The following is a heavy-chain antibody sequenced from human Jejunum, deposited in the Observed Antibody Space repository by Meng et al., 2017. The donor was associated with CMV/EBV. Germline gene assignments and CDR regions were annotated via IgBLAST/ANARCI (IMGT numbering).Heavy chain of an antibody. CDR1: GGSVTCADYY. V-gene: IGHV4-61*08. J-gene: IGHJ4*02. CDR3: ATSPGYPREFGY. CDR2: IHYSGGA. D-gene: IGHD3-10*01. Sequence: SGGSVTCADYYWGWIRQPPGKGLESIGFIHYSGGANYTPSLMSRVTISLDTSKNQFSLRLTSVTAADTAVYYCATSPGYPREFGYWGQGTLVTVSS.